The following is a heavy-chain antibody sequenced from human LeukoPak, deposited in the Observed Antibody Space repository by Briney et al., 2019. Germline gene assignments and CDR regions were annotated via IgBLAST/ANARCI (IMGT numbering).Heavy chain of an antibody. CDR2: IDWDDDK. Sequence: SGPALVKPTQTLTLTCTFSGFSLSTSGMCVSWIRQPPGKALEWLALIDWDDDKYYSTSLKTRLTISKDTSKNQVVLTMTNMDPVDTATYYCARIRAVGTAMDNYYYYYMDVWGKGTTVTVSS. CDR1: GFSLSTSGMC. D-gene: IGHD5-18*01. J-gene: IGHJ6*03. CDR3: ARIRAVGTAMDNYYYYYMDV. V-gene: IGHV2-70*01.